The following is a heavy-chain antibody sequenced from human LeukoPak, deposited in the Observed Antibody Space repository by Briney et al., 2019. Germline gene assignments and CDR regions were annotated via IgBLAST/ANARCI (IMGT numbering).Heavy chain of an antibody. Sequence: SETLSLTCTVSGGSISSYYWSWIRQPPGKGLEWIGYIYYSGSTNYNPSLKSRVTISVDTSKDQFSLKLSSVTAADTAVYYCARGREGYSYGWGYYYYYMDVWGKGTTVTVSS. CDR3: ARGREGYSYGWGYYYYYMDV. J-gene: IGHJ6*03. V-gene: IGHV4-59*01. CDR2: IYYSGST. D-gene: IGHD5-18*01. CDR1: GGSISSYY.